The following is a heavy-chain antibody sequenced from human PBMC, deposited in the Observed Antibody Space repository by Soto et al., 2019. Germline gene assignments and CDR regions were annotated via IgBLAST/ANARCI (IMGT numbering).Heavy chain of an antibody. J-gene: IGHJ4*02. D-gene: IGHD3-22*01. CDR2: IIPIFGTA. Sequence: QVQLVQSGAEVKKPGSSVKVSCKASGGTFSSYAISWVRQAPGQGLEWMGGIIPIFGTANYAQKFQGRVTSTTDESTRTAYMELSSLRSEDTAVYYCARGPGVDYYDSSGYYGVYWGQGTLVTVSS. V-gene: IGHV1-69*01. CDR3: ARGPGVDYYDSSGYYGVY. CDR1: GGTFSSYA.